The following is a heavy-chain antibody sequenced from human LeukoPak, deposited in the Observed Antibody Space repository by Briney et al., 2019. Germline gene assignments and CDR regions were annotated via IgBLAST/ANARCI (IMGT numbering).Heavy chain of an antibody. CDR1: GYTLTGNY. CDR2: INPNSGGT. Sequence: GASVKVSCKASGYTLTGNYMHWVRQAPGQGLEWMAWINPNSGGTNYAQKLQGRVTMTTDTSTSTAYMELRSLRSDDTAVYCCARTLSGYEIYYYYYMDVWGKGTTVTVSS. D-gene: IGHD5-12*01. V-gene: IGHV1-2*02. CDR3: ARTLSGYEIYYYYYMDV. J-gene: IGHJ6*03.